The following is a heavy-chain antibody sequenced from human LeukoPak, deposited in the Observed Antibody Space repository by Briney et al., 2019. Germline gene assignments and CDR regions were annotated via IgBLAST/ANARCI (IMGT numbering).Heavy chain of an antibody. CDR1: GFTVSDNY. CDR2: IYSGGST. D-gene: IGHD3-10*01. CDR3: ARDSGTTAV. J-gene: IGHJ6*02. V-gene: IGHV3-66*01. Sequence: PGGSLRLSCAASGFTVSDNYMSWARQAPGQGLEWVSVIYSGGSTYYADSVKGRFTISRDNSKNTMYLQMKSLRAEDTAVYYCARDSGTTAVWGQGTTVTVSS.